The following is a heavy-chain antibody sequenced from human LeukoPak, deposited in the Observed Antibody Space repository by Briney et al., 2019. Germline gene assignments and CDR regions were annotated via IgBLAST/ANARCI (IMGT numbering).Heavy chain of an antibody. CDR3: ASELLATIVTGFDY. Sequence: SVKVSCKASGGTFSSYAISWVRQAPGQGLEWMGRIIPILGIANYAQRFQGRVTITADKSTSTAYMELSSLRSEDTAVYYCASELLATIVTGFDYWGQGTLVTVSS. J-gene: IGHJ4*02. D-gene: IGHD5-12*01. V-gene: IGHV1-69*04. CDR1: GGTFSSYA. CDR2: IIPILGIA.